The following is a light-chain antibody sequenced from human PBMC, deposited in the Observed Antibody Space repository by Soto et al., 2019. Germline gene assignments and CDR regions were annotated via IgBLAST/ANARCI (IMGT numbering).Light chain of an antibody. CDR2: GAS. V-gene: IGKV3-20*01. CDR1: QSVSSTY. CDR3: QHFFNSLTWR. Sequence: EIVLTQSPGTLSLSPGERATLSCRASQSVSSTYLIWYQQKPGQAPRLLIYGASSRATGVPDRFSGGGSGTDFTLTISRLEPEDFAVYYCQHFFNSLTWRFGQGAKVDIK. J-gene: IGKJ1*01.